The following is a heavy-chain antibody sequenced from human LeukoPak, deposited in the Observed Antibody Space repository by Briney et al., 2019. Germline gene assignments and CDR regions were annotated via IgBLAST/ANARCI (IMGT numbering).Heavy chain of an antibody. V-gene: IGHV3-23*01. CDR3: AKTGTHSGSYYRPDAFDI. CDR2: ISGSGGST. D-gene: IGHD1-26*01. J-gene: IGHJ3*02. Sequence: GGSLRLSCAASGFTFSSYAMSWVRQAPGKGLEWVSAISGSGGSTYYADSVKGRFTISRDNSKNTLYLQMNSLRAEDTAVYYCAKTGTHSGSYYRPDAFDIWGQGTMVTVSS. CDR1: GFTFSSYA.